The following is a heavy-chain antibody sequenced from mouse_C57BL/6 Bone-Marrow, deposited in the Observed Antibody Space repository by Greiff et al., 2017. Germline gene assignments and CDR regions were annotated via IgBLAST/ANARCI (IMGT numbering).Heavy chain of an antibody. Sequence: DVKLVESGGGLVKPGGSLKLSCAASGFTFSSYAMSWVRQTPEKRLEWVATISDGGSYTYYPDNVKGRFTISRDNAKNNLYLQMSHLKSEDTAMYYCARDLSTVVGYFDYWGQGTTLTVSS. J-gene: IGHJ2*01. CDR1: GFTFSSYA. V-gene: IGHV5-4*01. CDR2: ISDGGSYT. D-gene: IGHD1-1*01. CDR3: ARDLSTVVGYFDY.